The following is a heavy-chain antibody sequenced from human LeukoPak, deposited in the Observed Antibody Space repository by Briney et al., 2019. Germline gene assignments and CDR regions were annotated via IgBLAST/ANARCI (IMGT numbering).Heavy chain of an antibody. V-gene: IGHV3-74*01. J-gene: IGHJ4*02. D-gene: IGHD3-3*01. CDR2: INSDGSST. CDR1: GFTFSSYW. Sequence: PGGSLRLSCAASGFTFSSYWMHWVRHAPGKGLVWVSRINSDGSSTSYADSVKGRFTISRDNAKNTLYLQMNSLRAEDTAVYYCARGHGGYDFWSGYYGPDYWGQGTLVTVSS. CDR3: ARGHGGYDFWSGYYGPDY.